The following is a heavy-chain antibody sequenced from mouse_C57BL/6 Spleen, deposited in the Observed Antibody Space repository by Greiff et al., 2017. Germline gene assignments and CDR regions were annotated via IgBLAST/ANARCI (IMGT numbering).Heavy chain of an antibody. V-gene: IGHV5-16*01. D-gene: IGHD4-1*01. CDR3: ARDEGLGRYFDV. CDR2: INYDGSST. Sequence: EVQVVESEGGLVQPGSSMKLSCTASGFTFSDYYMAWVRQVPEKGLEWVANINYDGSSTYYLDSLKSRFIISRDNAKNILYLQMSSLKSEDTATYYCARDEGLGRYFDVWGTGTTVTVSS. CDR1: GFTFSDYY. J-gene: IGHJ1*03.